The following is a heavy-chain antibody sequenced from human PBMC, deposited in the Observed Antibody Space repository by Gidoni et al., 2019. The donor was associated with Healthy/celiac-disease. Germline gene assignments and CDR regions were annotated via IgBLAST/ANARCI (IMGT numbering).Heavy chain of an antibody. D-gene: IGHD2-2*01. CDR2: INSDGCST. Sequence: EVQLVESGGGLVQPGGSLRLACAASGCTFSSYWMHWFRQAPGKGLVGVSRINSDGCSTSYADSVKGRFTISRDNAKNTLYLQMNSLRAEDTAVYYCARGKEDIVVGRYFDLWGRGTLVTVSS. CDR1: GCTFSSYW. V-gene: IGHV3-74*01. J-gene: IGHJ2*01. CDR3: ARGKEDIVVGRYFDL.